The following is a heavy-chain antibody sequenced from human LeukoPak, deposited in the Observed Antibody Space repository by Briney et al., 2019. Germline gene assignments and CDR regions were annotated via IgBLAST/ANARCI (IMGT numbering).Heavy chain of an antibody. V-gene: IGHV3-23*01. J-gene: IGHJ4*02. CDR3: SRNQIPDDSGSGYGY. Sequence: GGSLRLSCGASGFTFSTYAMSWVRQAPGEGVEWVSHISVRSGGTYYAESVKGRFTVYRDNSKNTLYLQMNSLSAEDTAIYYCSRNQIPDDSGSGYGYWGQGTLVIVSS. CDR1: GFTFSTYA. D-gene: IGHD6-13*01. CDR2: ISVRSGGT.